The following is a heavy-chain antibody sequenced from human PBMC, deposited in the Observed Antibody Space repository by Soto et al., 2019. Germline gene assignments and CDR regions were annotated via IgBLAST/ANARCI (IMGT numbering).Heavy chain of an antibody. V-gene: IGHV3-48*02. D-gene: IGHD6-19*01. CDR3: ARDLGAVAGSPFFDY. CDR2: ISSSSRLI. J-gene: IGHJ4*02. CDR1: GFTFRTYS. Sequence: EVQLVESGGGWVPPGGSLRLSCAASGFTFRTYSMNWLRQAPGKGLEWVSYISSSSRLIYYADSVKGRFTISRDNAKNSLYLQINSLRHEDTAMYYCARDLGAVAGSPFFDYWGQGTLVTVSS.